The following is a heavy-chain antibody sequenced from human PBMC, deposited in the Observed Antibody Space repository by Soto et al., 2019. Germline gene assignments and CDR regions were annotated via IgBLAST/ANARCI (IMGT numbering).Heavy chain of an antibody. J-gene: IGHJ3*02. CDR1: GFTFSNAW. D-gene: IGHD6-13*01. CDR2: IKSKTDGGTT. CDR3: TTDQNWRTAAANAFDI. V-gene: IGHV3-15*07. Sequence: GGSLRLSCAASGFTFSNAWMNWVRQAPGKGLEWVGRIKSKTDGGTTDYAAPVKGRFTISSYDSKNTLYLQMNSMKTEDTAVYYRTTDQNWRTAAANAFDIWGQGTMVTVSS.